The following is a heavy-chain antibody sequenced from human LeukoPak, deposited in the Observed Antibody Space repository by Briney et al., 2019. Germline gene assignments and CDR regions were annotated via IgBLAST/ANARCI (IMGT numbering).Heavy chain of an antibody. J-gene: IGHJ6*03. D-gene: IGHD2-15*01. CDR1: GGSISSSSYY. CDR2: IYYSGST. CDR3: AKDYLSIVVVVAASVSYMDV. V-gene: IGHV4-39*07. Sequence: SETLSLTCTVSGGSISSSSYYWGWIRQPPGKGLEWIGSIYYSGSTYYNPSLKSRVTISVDTSKNQFSLKLSSVTAADTAVYYCAKDYLSIVVVVAASVSYMDVWGKGTTVTVSS.